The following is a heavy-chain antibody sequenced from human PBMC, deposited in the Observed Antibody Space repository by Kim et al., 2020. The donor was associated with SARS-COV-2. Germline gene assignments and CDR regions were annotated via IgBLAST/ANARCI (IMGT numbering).Heavy chain of an antibody. CDR3: ASGIAAAPDSY. CDR2: INHSGST. CDR1: GGSFSGYY. J-gene: IGHJ4*02. Sequence: SETLSLTCAVYGGSFSGYYWSWIRQPPGKGLEWIGEINHSGSTNYNPSLKSRVTISVDTSKNQFSLKLSSVTAADTAVYYCASGIAAAPDSYWGQGTLVTVSS. D-gene: IGHD6-13*01. V-gene: IGHV4-34*01.